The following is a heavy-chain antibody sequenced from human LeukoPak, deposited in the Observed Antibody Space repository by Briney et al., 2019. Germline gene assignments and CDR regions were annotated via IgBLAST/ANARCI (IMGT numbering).Heavy chain of an antibody. Sequence: GGSLRLSCAASGFTFSYNAMAWVRQAPGKGLEWVSGILGSGGSTYYADAVKGRFTISRDNSKNTLYLQMNTLRAEGTAVYYCAKSWDAFDFWGQGTMVTVSS. CDR1: GFTFSYNA. CDR3: AKSWDAFDF. V-gene: IGHV3-23*01. CDR2: ILGSGGST. D-gene: IGHD3-10*01. J-gene: IGHJ3*01.